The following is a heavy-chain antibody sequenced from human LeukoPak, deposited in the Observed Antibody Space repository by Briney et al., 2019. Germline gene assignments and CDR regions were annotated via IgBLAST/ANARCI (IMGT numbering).Heavy chain of an antibody. D-gene: IGHD2-2*01. CDR1: GFTFSNYA. Sequence: GGSLRLSCAVSGFTFSNYAMSWVRQAPGKGLEWVSVISGSGGSTYYADSVKGRFTISRDNPKNTLYLQMNSLRAEDTAVYHCAGGIVVVSAAFYYLDYWGQGTLVTVSS. V-gene: IGHV3-23*01. CDR2: ISGSGGST. J-gene: IGHJ4*02. CDR3: AGGIVVVSAAFYYLDY.